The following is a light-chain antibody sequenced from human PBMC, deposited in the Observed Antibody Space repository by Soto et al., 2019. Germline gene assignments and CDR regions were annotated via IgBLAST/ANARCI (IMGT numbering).Light chain of an antibody. CDR1: QIVTSN. V-gene: IGKV3-15*01. Sequence: EIVMTQSPAALSVSPRERTTLSCRASQIVTSNLVWYQQKPGQVPRLLIYGASTRATGFPARFSGSGSGTEFTLTISSLQSADFAVYYCQQYNDLPLTFGGGTKVDIK. CDR3: QQYNDLPLT. J-gene: IGKJ4*01. CDR2: GAS.